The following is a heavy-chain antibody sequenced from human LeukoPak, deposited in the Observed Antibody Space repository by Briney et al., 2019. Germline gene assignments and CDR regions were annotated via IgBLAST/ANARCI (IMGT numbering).Heavy chain of an antibody. J-gene: IGHJ4*02. V-gene: IGHV3-48*01. CDR1: GFTFSSYA. CDR3: ARDPGYSYGYVGFDY. CDR2: ISSSSSTI. D-gene: IGHD5-18*01. Sequence: PGGSLRLSCAASGFTFSSYAMSWVRQAPGKGLEWVSYISSSSSTIYYADSVKGRFTISRDNAKNSLYLRMNSLRAEDTAVYYCARDPGYSYGYVGFDYWGQGTLVTVSS.